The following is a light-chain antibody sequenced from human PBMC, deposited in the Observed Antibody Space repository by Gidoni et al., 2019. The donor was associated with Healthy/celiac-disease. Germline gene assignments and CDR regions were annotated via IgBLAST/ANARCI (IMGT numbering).Light chain of an antibody. CDR2: LGS. J-gene: IGKJ1*01. V-gene: IGKV2-28*01. CDR1: QSLLHSNGYNY. Sequence: DIVMTQSPLSLPVTPGEQASISCRSSQSLLHSNGYNYLDWYLQKPGQSPQLLIYLGSNRASGVLDRFSGSGSGTDFTLKISRVEAEDVGVYYCMQALQTPRTFGQXTKVEIK. CDR3: MQALQTPRT.